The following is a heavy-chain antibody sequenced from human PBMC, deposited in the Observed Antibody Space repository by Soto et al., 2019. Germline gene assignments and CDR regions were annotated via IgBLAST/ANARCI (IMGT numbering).Heavy chain of an antibody. CDR1: GFTVRSKY. CDR3: ERGAVLCDGGRGYWTPLDV. V-gene: IGHV3-66*01. Sequence: EVQLVESGGGLVQPGGSLRLSCAASGFTVRSKYMTWVLQAPGKGLEWVSLIQSGGNTSYADSVKGRFTISRDTCDNSMHMQMDSMRVEDTDVYYCERGAVLCDGGRGYWTPLDVWGKGTTVTVSS. J-gene: IGHJ6*04. CDR2: IQSGGNT. D-gene: IGHD2-15*01.